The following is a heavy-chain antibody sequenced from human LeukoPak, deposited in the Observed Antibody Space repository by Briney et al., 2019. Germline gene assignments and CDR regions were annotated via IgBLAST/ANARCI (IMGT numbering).Heavy chain of an antibody. CDR1: GVTFSSNA. CDR3: AKYLAGGWYYIDC. Sequence: GGSLRLSCAASGVTFSSNAMSWVRQAPGKGLEWVSGITGSGDNTYYTDSVKGRFTISRDNPRNTLYLELNSLRAADTAIYYCAKYLAGGWYYIDCWGQGTLVTVSS. D-gene: IGHD6-19*01. V-gene: IGHV3-23*01. CDR2: ITGSGDNT. J-gene: IGHJ4*02.